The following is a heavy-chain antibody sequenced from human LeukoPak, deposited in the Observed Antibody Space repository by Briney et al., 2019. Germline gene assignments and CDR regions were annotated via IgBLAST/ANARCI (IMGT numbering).Heavy chain of an antibody. Sequence: SETLSLTCAVYGGSFSGYYWSWIRQPPGKGLEWIGEINHSGSTNYNPSLKSRVTISVDTSKNQFSLKLSSVTAADTAVYYCARAFYCSSTSCYYFARNYYYDMDVWGQGTTVTVSS. CDR2: INHSGST. V-gene: IGHV4-34*01. J-gene: IGHJ6*02. CDR1: GGSFSGYY. CDR3: ARAFYCSSTSCYYFARNYYYDMDV. D-gene: IGHD2-2*01.